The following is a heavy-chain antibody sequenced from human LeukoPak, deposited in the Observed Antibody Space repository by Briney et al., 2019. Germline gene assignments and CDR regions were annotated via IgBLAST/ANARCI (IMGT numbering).Heavy chain of an antibody. CDR1: GYTFTGYY. CDR3: ARVGATGTTSPFDY. Sequence: ASVKVSCKASGYTFTGYYMHWVRQAPGQGLEWMGWINPNSGGTNYAQKFQGRVTMTRDTSISTAYMELSRLRSDDTAVYYCARVGATGTTSPFDYWCQGTLVTVSS. J-gene: IGHJ4*02. CDR2: INPNSGGT. V-gene: IGHV1-2*02. D-gene: IGHD1-1*01.